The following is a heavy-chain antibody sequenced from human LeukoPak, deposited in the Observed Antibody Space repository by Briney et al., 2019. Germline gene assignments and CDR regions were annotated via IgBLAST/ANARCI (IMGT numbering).Heavy chain of an antibody. CDR1: GGSFSSYY. J-gene: IGHJ4*02. CDR2: INHSGAT. CDR3: ALFEVVVGSTQDF. D-gene: IGHD2-15*01. Sequence: KPSETLSLTCAVYGGSFSSYYWNWIRQPPGKGLEWIAEINHSGATNYHPSLKSRVTISVDRSKNQFSLKLSSVTAADTAVYYCALFEVVVGSTQDFWGQGTLVTVSS. V-gene: IGHV4-34*01.